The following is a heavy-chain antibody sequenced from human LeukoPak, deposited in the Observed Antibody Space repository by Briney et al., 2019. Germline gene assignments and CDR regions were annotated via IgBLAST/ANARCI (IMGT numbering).Heavy chain of an antibody. CDR3: ATSPGYSSSWYFGS. CDR1: GHTFTGYY. CDR2: INPNSGGT. J-gene: IGHJ5*02. Sequence: ASVKVSCKASGHTFTGYYMHWVRQAPGQGLEWMGWINPNSGGTNYAQKFQGRVTMTRDTSISTAYMELSRLRSDDTAVYYCATSPGYSSSWYFGSWGQGTLVTVSS. V-gene: IGHV1-2*02. D-gene: IGHD6-13*01.